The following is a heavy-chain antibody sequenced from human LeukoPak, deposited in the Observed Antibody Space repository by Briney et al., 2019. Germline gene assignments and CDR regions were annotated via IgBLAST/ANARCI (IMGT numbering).Heavy chain of an antibody. Sequence: ASMKVSCKASGYTFTGYYIHWVRQAPGQGLEWMAWINPNSGGTNYAQKFQGRVTMTRDTSISTAYMELGGLTSDDTAVYYCARDMDSGPDFFDYWGLGTLVTVSS. CDR3: ARDMDSGPDFFDY. V-gene: IGHV1-2*02. CDR1: GYTFTGYY. D-gene: IGHD1-26*01. J-gene: IGHJ4*02. CDR2: INPNSGGT.